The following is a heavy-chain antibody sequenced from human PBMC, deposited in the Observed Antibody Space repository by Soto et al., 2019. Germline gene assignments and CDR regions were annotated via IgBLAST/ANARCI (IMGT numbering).Heavy chain of an antibody. Sequence: QVQLQESGPGLVRPSGTLSLTCAVSGDSIIGTGWWSWVRQSPGKGLDWIGEVYHSGATNYNPSLKSRVTISVDTSRNQFSLNLGSVTAAATAVYYCVRNGYYSLDVWGQRTKVTVSS. D-gene: IGHD3-22*01. CDR1: GDSIIGTGW. J-gene: IGHJ6*02. V-gene: IGHV4-4*02. CDR3: VRNGYYSLDV. CDR2: VYHSGAT.